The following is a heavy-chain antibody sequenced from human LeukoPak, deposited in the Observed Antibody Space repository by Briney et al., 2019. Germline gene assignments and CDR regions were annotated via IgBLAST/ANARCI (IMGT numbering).Heavy chain of an antibody. Sequence: GGSLRLSCATSGFTFSSYGMHWVRQVPGKGLEWVAVISYDGSNKYYADSVKGRFTISRDNSKNTLYLQMNSLRAEDTAVYYCAKGEYYMDVWGKGTTVTVSS. V-gene: IGHV3-30*18. CDR1: GFTFSSYG. J-gene: IGHJ6*03. CDR3: AKGEYYMDV. CDR2: ISYDGSNK.